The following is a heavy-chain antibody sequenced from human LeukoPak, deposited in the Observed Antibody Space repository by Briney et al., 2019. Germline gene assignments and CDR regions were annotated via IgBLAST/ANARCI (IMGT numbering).Heavy chain of an antibody. CDR1: GYTFTGYY. Sequence: ASVKVSCTASGYTFTGYYMHWVRQAPGQGLEGMGWINPNSGGTNYAQKFQGRVTMTRDTSISTAYMELSRLRSDDAAVYYCARDATYSRGWYIDPWGQGTLVTVSS. CDR3: ARDATYSRGWYIDP. D-gene: IGHD6-19*01. J-gene: IGHJ5*02. V-gene: IGHV1-2*02. CDR2: INPNSGGT.